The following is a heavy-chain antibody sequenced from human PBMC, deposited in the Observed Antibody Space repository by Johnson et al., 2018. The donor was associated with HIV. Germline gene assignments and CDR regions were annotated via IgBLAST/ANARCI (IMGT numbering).Heavy chain of an antibody. V-gene: IGHV3-23*04. Sequence: VQLVESGGGLVKPGGSLRLSCAASGFTFSSYAMSWVRQAPGKGLEWVSAISGSGGSTYYADSVKGRFTISRDNSKNTLYLQMNSLRAEDTAVYYCAKDLQQPQRGEHALAQDAFDIWGQGTMVTVSS. D-gene: IGHD6-13*01. CDR1: GFTFSSYA. CDR3: AKDLQQPQRGEHALAQDAFDI. J-gene: IGHJ3*02. CDR2: ISGSGGST.